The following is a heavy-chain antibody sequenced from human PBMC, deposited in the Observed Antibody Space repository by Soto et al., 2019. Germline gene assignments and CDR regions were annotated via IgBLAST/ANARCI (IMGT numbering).Heavy chain of an antibody. J-gene: IGHJ6*02. V-gene: IGHV3-23*01. CDR1: GFAFSSYA. CDR3: TKSQQLVRYYYYGMDV. D-gene: IGHD6-13*01. CDR2: ISGSGGST. Sequence: GGSLRLSCAASGFAFSSYAMIWVRQAPGKGLEWVSAISGSGGSTYYADSVKGRFTISRDNSKNTLYLQMNSLRAEDTAVYYCTKSQQLVRYYYYGMDVWGQGTTVTVSS.